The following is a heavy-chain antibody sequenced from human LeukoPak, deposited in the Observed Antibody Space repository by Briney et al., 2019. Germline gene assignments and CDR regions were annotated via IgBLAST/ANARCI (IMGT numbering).Heavy chain of an antibody. CDR2: ISGSGGST. D-gene: IGHD6-19*01. Sequence: GSLRLSCAASGFTFSSYAMSWVRQAPGKGLEWVSAISGSGGSTYYADSVKGRFTISRDNSKNTLYLQMNSLRAEDTAVYYCAKPEASSEWSEGDYWGQGTLVTVPS. V-gene: IGHV3-23*01. CDR3: AKPEASSEWSEGDY. CDR1: GFTFSSYA. J-gene: IGHJ4*02.